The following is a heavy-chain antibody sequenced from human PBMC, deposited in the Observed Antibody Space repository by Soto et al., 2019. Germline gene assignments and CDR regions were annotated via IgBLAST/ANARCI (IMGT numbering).Heavy chain of an antibody. D-gene: IGHD1-26*01. CDR3: ARELPWELLEFGFDY. CDR2: INPNSGGT. J-gene: IGHJ4*02. Sequence: QVQLVQSGAEVKKPGASVKVSCKASGYTFTGYYMHWVRQAPGQGLEWMGWINPNSGGTNYAQKCQGRVTMTRDTSISTAYMELSRLRSDDTAVYYCARELPWELLEFGFDYWGQGTLVTVSS. V-gene: IGHV1-2*02. CDR1: GYTFTGYY.